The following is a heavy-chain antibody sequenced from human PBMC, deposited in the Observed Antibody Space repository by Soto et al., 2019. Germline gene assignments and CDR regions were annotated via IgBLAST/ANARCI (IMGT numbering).Heavy chain of an antibody. CDR1: GGTFSSYA. CDR2: IIPIFGTA. D-gene: IGHD2-8*01. CDR3: ARAYCTNGVCYGGEYFQH. Sequence: ASVKVSCKASGGTFSSYAISWVRQAPGQGLEWMGGIIPIFGTANYAQKFQGRVTITADESTSTAYMELSSLRSEDTAVYYCARAYCTNGVCYGGEYFQHWGQGTLVTVSS. J-gene: IGHJ1*01. V-gene: IGHV1-69*13.